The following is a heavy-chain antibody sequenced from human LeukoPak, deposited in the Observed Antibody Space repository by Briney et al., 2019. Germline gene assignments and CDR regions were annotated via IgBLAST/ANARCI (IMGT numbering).Heavy chain of an antibody. D-gene: IGHD5-24*01. Sequence: GGSLRLSCAASGFSVSNHYMAWVRQAPGRRLEWVSFIWADGTAFYTDSVRGRFTVSRDQFKNTLYLQMSSLRPDDTALYYCARDGAGIESWVELDPWGQGTQVTVSA. CDR3: ARDGAGIESWVELDP. CDR2: IWADGTA. V-gene: IGHV3-66*02. CDR1: GFSVSNHY. J-gene: IGHJ5*02.